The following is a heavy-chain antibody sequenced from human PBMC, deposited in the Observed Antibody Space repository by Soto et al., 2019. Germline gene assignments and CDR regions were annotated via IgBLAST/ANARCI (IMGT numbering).Heavy chain of an antibody. D-gene: IGHD5-12*01. Sequence: QVQLQESGPGLVKPSETLSLTCTVSGVSVSSGSYYWSWIRQPPGKGLEWIGYIYHTGSTKYNPSLKSRVTISVDTSKNQFSLKLTSVTAADTAVYYCARVAGLRDGYAMSASDIRGQGTMVTVSS. V-gene: IGHV4-61*01. CDR2: IYHTGST. CDR3: ARVAGLRDGYAMSASDI. J-gene: IGHJ3*02. CDR1: GVSVSSGSYY.